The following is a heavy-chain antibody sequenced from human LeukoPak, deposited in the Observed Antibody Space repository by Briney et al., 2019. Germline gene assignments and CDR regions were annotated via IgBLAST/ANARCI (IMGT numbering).Heavy chain of an antibody. Sequence: ASVKVSCKASGYTSTSYAINWVRQAPGQGLEFMGWINTYTGNPTYAQAFTGRFVFSVDTSVSTAYLQISRLKTEDTAVYYCASMGANGFDMWGQGTTVTVSS. CDR3: ASMGANGFDM. CDR1: GYTSTSYA. D-gene: IGHD3-16*01. CDR2: INTYTGNP. V-gene: IGHV7-4-1*02. J-gene: IGHJ3*02.